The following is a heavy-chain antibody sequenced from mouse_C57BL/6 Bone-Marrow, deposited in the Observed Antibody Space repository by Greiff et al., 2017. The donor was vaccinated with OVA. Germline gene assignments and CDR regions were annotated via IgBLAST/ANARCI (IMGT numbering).Heavy chain of an antibody. CDR2: ISNGGGST. J-gene: IGHJ3*01. V-gene: IGHV5-12*01. CDR3: ARHRYYAWFAY. D-gene: IGHD2-1*01. CDR1: GFTFSDYY. Sequence: DVKLVESGGGLVQPGGSLKLSCAASGFTFSDYYLYWVRQTPEKRLEWVAYISNGGGSTYYPDTVNGRFTISRDNAKNTLYLQMSRLKAEDTAMYYCARHRYYAWFAYWGQGTLVTVSA.